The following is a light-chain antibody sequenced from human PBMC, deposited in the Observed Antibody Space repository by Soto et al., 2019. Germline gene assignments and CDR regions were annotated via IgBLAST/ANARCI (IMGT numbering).Light chain of an antibody. V-gene: IGLV2-14*01. CDR3: TSYSSSSPVL. Sequence: QSVLTQPASVSGSLGQSITISCTGTSSDVGAYNYVSWYQQHPDKAPKLLIFEVTNRPSGVSGRFSGSMSGITASLSISGLQPEDEADYYCTSYSSSSPVLFGGGTKVTVL. CDR2: EVT. J-gene: IGLJ2*01. CDR1: SSDVGAYNY.